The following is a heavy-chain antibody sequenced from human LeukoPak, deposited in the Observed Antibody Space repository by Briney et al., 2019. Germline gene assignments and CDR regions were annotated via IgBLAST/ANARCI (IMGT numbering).Heavy chain of an antibody. Sequence: PGTSLRLSCAASGFSFDDYVMHWVRQAPGKGLEWVSGISWNSGSIGYADSVKGRFTISRDNAKNSLYLQMNSLRAEDTALYYCAKDTSGWTSFDYWGQGTLVTVSS. J-gene: IGHJ4*02. CDR3: AKDTSGWTSFDY. CDR1: GFSFDDYV. CDR2: ISWNSGSI. D-gene: IGHD6-19*01. V-gene: IGHV3-9*01.